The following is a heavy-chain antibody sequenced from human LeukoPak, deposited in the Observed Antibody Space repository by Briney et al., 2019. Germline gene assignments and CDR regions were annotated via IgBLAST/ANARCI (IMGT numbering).Heavy chain of an antibody. V-gene: IGHV1-46*01. Sequence: AASVKVSCKASGYTFTSYYMNWVRQAPGQGLEWMGIISPSGGTTSYAQKFQGRVTMTRDTSTSTVYMELSSLRSEDTAVYYCARGRHTSGWYLGYLDFWGQGTLVTVSS. D-gene: IGHD6-19*01. CDR3: ARGRHTSGWYLGYLDF. CDR2: ISPSGGTT. J-gene: IGHJ4*02. CDR1: GYTFTSYY.